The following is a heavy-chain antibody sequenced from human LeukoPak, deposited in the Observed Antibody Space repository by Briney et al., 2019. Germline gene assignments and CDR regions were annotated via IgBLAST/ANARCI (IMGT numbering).Heavy chain of an antibody. CDR1: GFTFSSYS. CDR2: ISSSSSTI. J-gene: IGHJ4*02. V-gene: IGHV3-48*04. Sequence: GGSLRLSCAASGFTFSSYSMNWVRQAPGKGLEWVSYISSSSSTIYYADSVKGRFTISRDNAKNSLYLQMNSLRAEDTAMYYCAKDHAVAGIDYWGQGTLVTISS. D-gene: IGHD6-19*01. CDR3: AKDHAVAGIDY.